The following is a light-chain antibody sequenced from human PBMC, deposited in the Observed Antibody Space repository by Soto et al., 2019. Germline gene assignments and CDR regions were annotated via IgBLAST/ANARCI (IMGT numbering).Light chain of an antibody. J-gene: IGKJ3*01. V-gene: IGKV1-9*01. Sequence: IQLTQSPSSLSASVGDRVTITCRASQGSSSFLAWYQQKPGRAPKLLIYGASTLQSVVPSRFSGSGSGTDFTLTISSLQPEDFATYYCQQLNSFPIAVGPGTKVEIQ. CDR2: GAS. CDR3: QQLNSFPIA. CDR1: QGSSSF.